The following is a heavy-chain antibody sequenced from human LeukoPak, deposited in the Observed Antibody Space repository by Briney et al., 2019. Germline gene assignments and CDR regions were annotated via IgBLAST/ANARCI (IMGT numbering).Heavy chain of an antibody. CDR3: ARDRLAARQNWFDP. J-gene: IGHJ5*02. Sequence: GGSLRLSCAASGFTFSSYWMHWVRQAPGKGLVWVSRINSDGSSTSYADSVKGRFTISRDNAKNTLYLQMNSLRAEDTAVYYCARDRLAARQNWFDPWGQGTLSPSPQ. D-gene: IGHD6-6*01. CDR1: GFTFSSYW. V-gene: IGHV3-74*01. CDR2: INSDGSST.